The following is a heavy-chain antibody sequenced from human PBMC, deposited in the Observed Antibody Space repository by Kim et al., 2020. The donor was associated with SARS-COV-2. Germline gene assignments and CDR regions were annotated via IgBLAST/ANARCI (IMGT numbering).Heavy chain of an antibody. Sequence: SETLSLTCTVSGGSISSGGYYWSWIRQHPGKGLEWIGYIYYSGSTYYNPSLKSRVTIPVDTSKNQFSLKLSSVTAADTAVYYCAMDPLKNPVPLGYYYDYGMDVWGQGTTGTVSS. V-gene: IGHV4-31*03. CDR2: IYYSGST. CDR1: GGSISSGGYY. CDR3: AMDPLKNPVPLGYYYDYGMDV. J-gene: IGHJ6*02.